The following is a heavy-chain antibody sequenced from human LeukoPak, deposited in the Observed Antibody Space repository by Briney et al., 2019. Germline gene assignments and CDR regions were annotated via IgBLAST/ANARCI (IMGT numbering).Heavy chain of an antibody. CDR3: ARVPMATAPYGMDV. J-gene: IGHJ6*02. Sequence: ASVKVSCKASVYTFTGYYMHWVRQAPGQGLEWMGWINPNSGGTNYAQKFQGRVTMTRDTSISTAYMELSRLRSDDTAVYYCARVPMATAPYGMDVWGQGTTVTVSS. V-gene: IGHV1-2*02. CDR1: VYTFTGYY. D-gene: IGHD5-24*01. CDR2: INPNSGGT.